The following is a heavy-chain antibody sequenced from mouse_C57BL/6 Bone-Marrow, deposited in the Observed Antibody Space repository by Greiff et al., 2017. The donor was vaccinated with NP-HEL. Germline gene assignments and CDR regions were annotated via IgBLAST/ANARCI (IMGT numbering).Heavy chain of an antibody. V-gene: IGHV1-7*01. CDR2: INPSSGYT. J-gene: IGHJ2*01. CDR1: GYTFTSYW. CDR3: ARRGYGSLYYFDY. Sequence: QVQLQQSGAELAKPGASVQLSCKASGYTFTSYWMHWVKQRPGQGLEWICYINPSSGYTKYNQKFKDTATLTADKSSSTAYMQLSSLTYEDSAVYYCARRGYGSLYYFDYWGQGTTLTVSS. D-gene: IGHD1-1*01.